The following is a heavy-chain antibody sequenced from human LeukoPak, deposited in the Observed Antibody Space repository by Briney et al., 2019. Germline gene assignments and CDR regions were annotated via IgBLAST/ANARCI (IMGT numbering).Heavy chain of an antibody. CDR2: INPNSGGT. V-gene: IGHV1-2*02. J-gene: IGHJ5*02. Sequence: ASVKVSCKASGYTFTGYYMHWVRQAPGQGLEWMGWINPNSGGTNYAQKFQGRVTMTRNTSISTAYMELSSLRSEDTAVYYCARAPTLRYFDWLLLHRWFDPWGQGTLVTVSS. CDR1: GYTFTGYY. D-gene: IGHD3-9*01. CDR3: ARAPTLRYFDWLLLHRWFDP.